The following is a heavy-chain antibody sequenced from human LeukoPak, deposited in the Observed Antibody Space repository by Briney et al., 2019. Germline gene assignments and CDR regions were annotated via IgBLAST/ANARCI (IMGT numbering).Heavy chain of an antibody. CDR2: IYYSGVT. CDR1: GGSISDTTYY. D-gene: IGHD5-18*01. Sequence: SETLSLTCTVSGGSISDTTYYWGWIRQPPGKGLEWIGSIYYSGVTYYNPSLNSRVSISLSKSKNQFSLKLSSVTAADTALYYCARDRIQLWSFAPWGQGTLVTVSS. J-gene: IGHJ5*02. V-gene: IGHV4-39*07. CDR3: ARDRIQLWSFAP.